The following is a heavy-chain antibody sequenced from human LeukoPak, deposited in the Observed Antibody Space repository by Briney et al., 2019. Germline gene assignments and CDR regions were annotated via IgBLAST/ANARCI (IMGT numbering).Heavy chain of an antibody. D-gene: IGHD6-13*01. V-gene: IGHV3-21*06. Sequence: PGGSVRLSCAASGFTFSSYTMIWVRQAPGKGLEWVSSISSTSTYIYYADSVKGRFTISRDNAKNSLYLQMNSLRAEDTAVYYCAGMQYSSSWAAFDYWGQGTLVIVSS. J-gene: IGHJ4*02. CDR2: ISSTSTYI. CDR3: AGMQYSSSWAAFDY. CDR1: GFTFSSYT.